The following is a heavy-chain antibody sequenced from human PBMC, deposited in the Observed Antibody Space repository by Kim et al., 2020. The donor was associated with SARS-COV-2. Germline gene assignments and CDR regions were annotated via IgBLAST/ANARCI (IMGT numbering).Heavy chain of an antibody. CDR1: GYTFTSYY. Sequence: ASVKVSCKASGYTFTSYYMHWVRQAPGQGLEWMGIITPSGGSTSYAQKFEGRVTMTRDTSTSTVYMELSSLRSEDTAVYYWARGGGIVVVTASLYGMDVWGQGTTVTVSS. CDR2: ITPSGGST. J-gene: IGHJ6*02. V-gene: IGHV1-46*01. D-gene: IGHD2-21*02. CDR3: ARGGGIVVVTASLYGMDV.